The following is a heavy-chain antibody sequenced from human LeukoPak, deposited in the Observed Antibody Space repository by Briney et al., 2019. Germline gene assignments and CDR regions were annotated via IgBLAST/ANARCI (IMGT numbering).Heavy chain of an antibody. CDR2: ISGGSSSI. V-gene: IGHV3-48*02. J-gene: IGHJ3*02. CDR1: GFTFSSYS. Sequence: GGSLRLSCAASGFTFSSYSRNWVRQAPGKGLEWVSYISGGSSSIYYADSVKGRFTISRDNAKNSLYLQMNSLRDEDTAVYYCARDRCGGDCYRAFDIWGQGTMVTVSS. D-gene: IGHD2-21*02. CDR3: ARDRCGGDCYRAFDI.